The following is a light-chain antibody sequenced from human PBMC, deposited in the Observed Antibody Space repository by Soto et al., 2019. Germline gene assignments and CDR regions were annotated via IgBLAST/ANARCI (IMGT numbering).Light chain of an antibody. Sequence: EIVLTQSPGTLSLSPGERATLSCRASQSVSSSYLSWYQQKPGQPPMLLISGASSRATGIPDRFSGSGSGTDFTITITRLEPEDFAVYYCKHYRTSFGGGTKVEIK. CDR1: QSVSSSY. V-gene: IGKV3-20*01. J-gene: IGKJ4*01. CDR2: GAS. CDR3: KHYRTS.